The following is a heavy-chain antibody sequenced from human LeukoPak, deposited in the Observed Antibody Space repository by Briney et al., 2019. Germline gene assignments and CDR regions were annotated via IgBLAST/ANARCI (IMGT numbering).Heavy chain of an antibody. J-gene: IGHJ5*02. D-gene: IGHD3-10*01. Sequence: SGTLSLTCAVSGGAISNSNWWSWVRHPPGKGLEWIGEIYHSGRDNYNPSLKSRVTISIDTSNNQFSLKLYSVTAADTAVYYCARHGSGTYFVSWGQGTLVTVSS. CDR1: GGAISNSNW. CDR3: ARHGSGTYFVS. CDR2: IYHSGRD. V-gene: IGHV4-4*02.